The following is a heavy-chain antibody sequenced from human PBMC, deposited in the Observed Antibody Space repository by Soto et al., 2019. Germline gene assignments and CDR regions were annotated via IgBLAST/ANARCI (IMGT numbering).Heavy chain of an antibody. CDR2: TSSDGSTT. J-gene: IGHJ4*02. CDR3: ARDGGYHPSRFDY. D-gene: IGHD2-15*01. CDR1: GFTFSTYS. V-gene: IGHV3-30-3*01. Sequence: QVQLVESGGGVVQPGRSLRLSCTASGFTFSTYSMNWVRQAPGKGLEWVAVTSSDGSTTYYTDSVKGRFTISRDNSRDTLFLQMYSLRAEDSAVYYSARDGGYHPSRFDYWGQGTLLTFSS.